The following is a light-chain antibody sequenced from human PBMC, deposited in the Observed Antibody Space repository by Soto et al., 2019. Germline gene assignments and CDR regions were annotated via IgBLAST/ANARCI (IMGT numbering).Light chain of an antibody. J-gene: IGKJ1*01. CDR3: QQFKSYPRT. CDR1: QDINSY. Sequence: DIQLTQSPSFLSASVGDRVTITCRASQDINSYLAWYQQKPGKAPRALIYGASTLGSGVPSRFSGSGSGTEFTLTIGSLQPEDFATYYCQQFKSYPRTFGQGTKVEIK. V-gene: IGKV1-9*01. CDR2: GAS.